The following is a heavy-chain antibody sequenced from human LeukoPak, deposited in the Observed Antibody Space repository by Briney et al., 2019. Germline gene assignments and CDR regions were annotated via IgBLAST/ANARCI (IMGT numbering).Heavy chain of an antibody. Sequence: SETLSLTCTVSGGSISSYFWSWIRQPPGKGLEWIGYIYYSGSTNYNPSLKSRVIVSVETSKKQFSLNLTSVTAADTAVYYCARENVVAQGTFDYWGQGTLVTVSS. CDR1: GGSISSYF. CDR2: IYYSGST. CDR3: ARENVVAQGTFDY. J-gene: IGHJ4*02. V-gene: IGHV4-59*12. D-gene: IGHD2-21*01.